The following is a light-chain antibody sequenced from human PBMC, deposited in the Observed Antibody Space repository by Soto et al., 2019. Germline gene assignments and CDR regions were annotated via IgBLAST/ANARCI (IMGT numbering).Light chain of an antibody. CDR2: EVS. V-gene: IGLV2-23*02. Sequence: QSVLTQPASVSGSPGQSITISCTGTSSDVGSYNLVSWYQQHPGKAPKLMIYEVSKRPSGVSNRFSASKSGNTASLTISGLQAEDEADYYCCSYAGSSISLFGGGTKLTVL. CDR1: SSDVGSYNL. CDR3: CSYAGSSISL. J-gene: IGLJ2*01.